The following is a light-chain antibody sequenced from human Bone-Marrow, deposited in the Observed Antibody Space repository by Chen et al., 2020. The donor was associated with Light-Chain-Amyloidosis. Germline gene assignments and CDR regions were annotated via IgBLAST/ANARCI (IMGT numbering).Light chain of an antibody. CDR1: QSLRHSNGINY. Sequence: DIVLTQSPITLPGTPGEPASISCRSSQSLRHSNGINYLDWFLQRPGQSPQLLIYVASDRASGVPDRFSGSGSGTEFTLEISRGEAEDFGIYFCMQTLESPTFGLGTKVEI. CDR3: MQTLESPT. V-gene: IGKV2-28*01. J-gene: IGKJ1*01. CDR2: VAS.